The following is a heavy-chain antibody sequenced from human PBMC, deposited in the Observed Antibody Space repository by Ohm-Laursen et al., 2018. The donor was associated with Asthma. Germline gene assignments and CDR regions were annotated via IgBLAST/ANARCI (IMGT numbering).Heavy chain of an antibody. Sequence: GSLRLSCAASGFTVGSDYMTWVRQAPGKGLEWVSAIYSGGTTYYADSVRGRFTISRDNSKNTFYLQMNSLRAEDTAVYYCARKFSSGWLFDFWGQGTLVTVSS. J-gene: IGHJ4*02. CDR2: IYSGGTT. D-gene: IGHD6-19*01. CDR1: GFTVGSDY. CDR3: ARKFSSGWLFDF. V-gene: IGHV3-53*01.